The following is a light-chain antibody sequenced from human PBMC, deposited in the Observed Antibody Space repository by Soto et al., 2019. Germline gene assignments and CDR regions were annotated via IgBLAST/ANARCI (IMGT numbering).Light chain of an antibody. CDR3: QKYDSPPRT. Sequence: AIQMTQSPSSLSASVGDRVIITCRASQGIRNDLGWYQQKPGKAPKLLIYDASSLQSGVPSRFSGSGSGTDFTLTISSLQPEDFATYYCQKYDSPPRTFGQGTKVEL. V-gene: IGKV1-6*01. CDR2: DAS. CDR1: QGIRND. J-gene: IGKJ1*01.